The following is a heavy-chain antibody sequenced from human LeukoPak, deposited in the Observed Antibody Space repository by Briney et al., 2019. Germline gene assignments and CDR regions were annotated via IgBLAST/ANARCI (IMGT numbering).Heavy chain of an antibody. Sequence: ASVKVSCKASGYTFTNYDINWVRQATGQGPEWMGWMNPKSGNTGYAQKFQGRVTMTWNTSISTAYMELSSLRSDDTAVYYCARDQDIVVVVAALRQREMGGFDPRGQGTLVTVSS. V-gene: IGHV1-8*01. CDR3: ARDQDIVVVVAALRQREMGGFDP. D-gene: IGHD2-15*01. CDR1: GYTFTNYD. J-gene: IGHJ5*02. CDR2: MNPKSGNT.